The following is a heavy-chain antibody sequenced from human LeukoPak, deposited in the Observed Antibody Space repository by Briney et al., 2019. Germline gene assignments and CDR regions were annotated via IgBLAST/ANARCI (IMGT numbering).Heavy chain of an antibody. D-gene: IGHD6-13*01. V-gene: IGHV1-18*01. Sequence: ASVKVSCKASAYPFASYGINWVRQAPGQGLEWMGWISAYNGNTNYAQKLQGRVTMTTDTSTSTAYMELRSLRSDDTAVYYCAREGYSSSMASYYFDYWGQGTLVTVSS. CDR1: AYPFASYG. CDR3: AREGYSSSMASYYFDY. J-gene: IGHJ4*02. CDR2: ISAYNGNT.